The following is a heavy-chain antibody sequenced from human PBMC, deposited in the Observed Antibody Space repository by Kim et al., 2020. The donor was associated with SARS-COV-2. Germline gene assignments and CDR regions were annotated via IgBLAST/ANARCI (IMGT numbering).Heavy chain of an antibody. D-gene: IGHD3-3*01. J-gene: IGHJ4*02. CDR3: ARDLDGYNLGIFV. Sequence: SVKVSCKASGGTFSSYAISWVRQAPGQGLEWMGGIIPIFGTANYAQKFQGRVTITADESTSTAYMELSSLRSEDTAVYYCARDLDGYNLGIFVWGQGTLVTVSS. CDR1: GGTFSSYA. V-gene: IGHV1-69*13. CDR2: IIPIFGTA.